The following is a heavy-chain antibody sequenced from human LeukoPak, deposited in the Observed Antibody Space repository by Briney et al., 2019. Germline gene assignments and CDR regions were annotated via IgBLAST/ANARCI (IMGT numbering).Heavy chain of an antibody. CDR1: GFTFSSYW. V-gene: IGHV3-7*01. Sequence: GGSLRLSCAVSGFTFSSYWMNWVRQAPGKGLEWVASIRLDGGEKSYVDSVKGRFTISRDNTKNSLYLQMSSLRAEDTAVYFCARDGAAAGLYFDLWGQGTLVTVS. D-gene: IGHD6-13*01. CDR3: ARDGAAAGLYFDL. J-gene: IGHJ4*01. CDR2: IRLDGGEK.